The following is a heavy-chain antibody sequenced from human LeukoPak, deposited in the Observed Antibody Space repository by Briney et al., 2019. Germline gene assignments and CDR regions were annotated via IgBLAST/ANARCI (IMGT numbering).Heavy chain of an antibody. Sequence: SETLSLTCTVSGGSISSYYWSWIRQAPGKGLEWIGNIYYSGTTNYSPSLKSRVTISVDTSKNQFSLKLTSVTAADTAVYYCARRGYSYGHFDYWGQGTLVTVSS. J-gene: IGHJ4*02. D-gene: IGHD5-18*01. CDR2: IYYSGTT. CDR3: ARRGYSYGHFDY. CDR1: GGSISSYY. V-gene: IGHV4-59*08.